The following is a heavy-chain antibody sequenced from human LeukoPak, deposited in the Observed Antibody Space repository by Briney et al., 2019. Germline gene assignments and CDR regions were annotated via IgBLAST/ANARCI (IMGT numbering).Heavy chain of an antibody. CDR2: IIPILGIA. V-gene: IGHV1-69*04. Sequence: SVKVSCKASGGTFSSYAISWVRQAPGQGLEWMGRIIPILGIANYAQKFQGRVTITADKSTSTAYMELSSLRSEDTAVYYCAREQRGYSGYANLAFDYWGQGTLVTVSS. D-gene: IGHD5-12*01. J-gene: IGHJ4*02. CDR1: GGTFSSYA. CDR3: AREQRGYSGYANLAFDY.